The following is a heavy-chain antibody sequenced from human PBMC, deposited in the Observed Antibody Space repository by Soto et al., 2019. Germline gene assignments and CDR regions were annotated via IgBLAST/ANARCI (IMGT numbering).Heavy chain of an antibody. CDR2: IYYSGST. CDR3: ATYCSGGSCYLDY. CDR1: GGSISSGGYY. Sequence: QVQLQESGPGLVKPSQTLSLTCTVSGGSISSGGYYWSWIRQHPGKGLEWIGYIYYSGSTYYNPSHMTRVTKSVDTSKNQFSLKLSSVTAADTAVYYCATYCSGGSCYLDYWGQGTLVTVSS. J-gene: IGHJ4*02. D-gene: IGHD2-15*01. V-gene: IGHV4-31*03.